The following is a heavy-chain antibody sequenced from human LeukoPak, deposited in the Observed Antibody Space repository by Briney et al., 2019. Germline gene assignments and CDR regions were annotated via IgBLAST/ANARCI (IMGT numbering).Heavy chain of an antibody. CDR1: GYTFTGYY. Sequence: ASVKVSCKASGYTFTGYYMHWVRQAPGQGLEWMGWINPNSGGTNYAQKFQGRVTMTRDTSISTAYMELSGLRSDDTAVYYCASDRRYSGSYPYYFDYWGQGTLVTVSS. V-gene: IGHV1-2*02. CDR3: ASDRRYSGSYPYYFDY. J-gene: IGHJ4*02. CDR2: INPNSGGT. D-gene: IGHD1-26*01.